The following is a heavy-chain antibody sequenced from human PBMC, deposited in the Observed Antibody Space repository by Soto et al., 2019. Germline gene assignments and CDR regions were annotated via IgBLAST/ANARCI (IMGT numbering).Heavy chain of an antibody. Sequence: GGSLRLSCAASGFTFSSYGMHWVRQAPGKGLEWVAVIWYDGSNKYYADSVKGRFTISRDNSKNTLYLQMNSLRAEDTAVYYCARDREGFGELLYYFDYWGQGTLVTVSS. CDR1: GFTFSSYG. V-gene: IGHV3-33*01. CDR2: IWYDGSNK. D-gene: IGHD3-10*01. CDR3: ARDREGFGELLYYFDY. J-gene: IGHJ4*02.